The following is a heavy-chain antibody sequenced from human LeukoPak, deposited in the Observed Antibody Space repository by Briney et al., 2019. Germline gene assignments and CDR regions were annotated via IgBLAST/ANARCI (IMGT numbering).Heavy chain of an antibody. Sequence: ASVKVSCKASGCTFTGYGISWVRQAPGQGLEWMGSINSYNGNTNSAQKFQGRVTMTTDTSTRTAYMELRSLRSDDTAVYYCAHKEGVKNWFDPWGQGTLVTVSS. CDR1: GCTFTGYG. J-gene: IGHJ5*02. CDR3: AHKEGVKNWFDP. CDR2: INSYNGNT. D-gene: IGHD3-16*01. V-gene: IGHV1-18*01.